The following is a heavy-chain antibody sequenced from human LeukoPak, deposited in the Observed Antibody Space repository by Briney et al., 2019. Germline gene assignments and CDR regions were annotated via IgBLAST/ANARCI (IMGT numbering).Heavy chain of an antibody. D-gene: IGHD1-26*01. V-gene: IGHV3-74*01. CDR2: INSDGSVT. Sequence: GGSLRLSCAASGFTFSSYWMHWVRQAPGKGLLWVSRINSDGSVTTYAHSVKGRFTISRDNAKNTLYLQMNSLRAEDTAVYYCTRATGSFYGLGYWGQGTLVTVSS. CDR1: GFTFSSYW. J-gene: IGHJ4*02. CDR3: TRATGSFYGLGY.